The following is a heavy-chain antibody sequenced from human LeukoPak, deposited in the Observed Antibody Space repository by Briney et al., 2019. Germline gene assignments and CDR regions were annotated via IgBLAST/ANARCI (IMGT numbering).Heavy chain of an antibody. CDR1: GFTFSSYW. V-gene: IGHV3-7*01. Sequence: PGGSLRLSCAASGFTFSSYWISWVRQAPGKGLEWVANIKQDGSENYYVDSVKGRFTISRDNAKNSLYLQMNSLRAEDTAVYYCARDCGGDCYYGVDSWGQGTLVTVSS. D-gene: IGHD2-21*01. CDR2: IKQDGSEN. CDR3: ARDCGGDCYYGVDS. J-gene: IGHJ4*02.